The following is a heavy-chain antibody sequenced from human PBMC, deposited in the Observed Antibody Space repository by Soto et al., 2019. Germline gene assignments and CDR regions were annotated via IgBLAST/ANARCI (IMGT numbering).Heavy chain of an antibody. J-gene: IGHJ4*02. CDR1: GYTFIDYY. D-gene: IGHD3-9*01. Sequence: ASVKVSCKASGYTFIDYYMHWVRQAPGQGFEWMGRISPRSGGTNYAQKFQGRVTMTWDTSLNTAYMELSSLISEDTAVFYCARPPGYISDWYYFDLWGQGTLVTVSS. CDR3: ARPPGYISDWYYFDL. V-gene: IGHV1-2*02. CDR2: ISPRSGGT.